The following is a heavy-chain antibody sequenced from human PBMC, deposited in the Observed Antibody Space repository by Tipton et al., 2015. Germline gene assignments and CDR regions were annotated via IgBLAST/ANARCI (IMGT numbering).Heavy chain of an antibody. CDR1: GFTFSDYY. Sequence: SLRLSCAASGFTFSDYYMSWIRQAPGKGLEWVSYISYSGSTIYYADSVKGRFTISRDNAKNSLYLQMNSLRAEDTAVYYCARVSLTTVTTPDYWGQGTLVTVSS. J-gene: IGHJ4*02. D-gene: IGHD4-17*01. CDR3: ARVSLTTVTTPDY. V-gene: IGHV3-11*01. CDR2: ISYSGSTI.